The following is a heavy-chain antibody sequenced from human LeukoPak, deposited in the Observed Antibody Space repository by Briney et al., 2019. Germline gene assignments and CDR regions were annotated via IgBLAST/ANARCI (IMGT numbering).Heavy chain of an antibody. CDR1: GYTFTDHY. CDR3: ARDFSWGPDC. J-gene: IGHJ4*02. CDR2: VNGKRGDT. Sequence: ASVKVSCTASGYTFTDHYMHWLRQAPGQGLEWMGWVNGKRGDTNYAQQFQDRVLMTRDTSINTIYMELTRLTTDDTATYYCARDFSWGPDCWGQGTLVTVSS. V-gene: IGHV1-2*02. D-gene: IGHD7-27*01.